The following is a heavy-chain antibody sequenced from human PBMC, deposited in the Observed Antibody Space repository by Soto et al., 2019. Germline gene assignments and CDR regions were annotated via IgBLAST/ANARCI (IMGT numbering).Heavy chain of an antibody. J-gene: IGHJ4*02. CDR1: GYSISSSNW. Sequence: PSETLSLTCAVSGYSISSSNWWGWIRQPPGKGLEWIGYIYYSGTTYYNPSLKSRVTMSVDTSKNQFSLKLTSVTAVDTAVYYCARRKIQGPIDYWGQGTLVTVSS. V-gene: IGHV4-28*01. CDR2: IYYSGTT. CDR3: ARRKIQGPIDY.